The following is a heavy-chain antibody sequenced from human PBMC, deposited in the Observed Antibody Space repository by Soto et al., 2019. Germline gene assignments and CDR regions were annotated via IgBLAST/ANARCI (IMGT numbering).Heavy chain of an antibody. CDR3: ARRAPGRGGYDYYYYYGMDV. D-gene: IGHD5-12*01. CDR1: GGSISSYY. CDR2: IYYSGST. V-gene: IGHV4-59*01. J-gene: IGHJ6*02. Sequence: PSETLSLTCTVSGGSISSYYWSWIRQPPGKGLEWIGYIYYSGSTNYNPSPKSRVTISVDTSKNQFSLKLSSVTAADTAVYYCARRAPGRGGYDYYYYYGMDVWGQGTTVTVSS.